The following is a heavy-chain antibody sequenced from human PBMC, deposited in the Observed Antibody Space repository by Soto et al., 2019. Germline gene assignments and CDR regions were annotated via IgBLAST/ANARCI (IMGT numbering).Heavy chain of an antibody. Sequence: LSLTCTVPGGSISSSYWSWIRQPAGKGLEWIGRIYTSETTNYNPSLKSRVTTSIDSSRNQFSLKLSSVTAADTAVYYCARDEGLATVPSFDFWGQGTLVTVSS. CDR1: GGSISSSY. CDR2: IYTSETT. CDR3: ARDEGLATVPSFDF. V-gene: IGHV4-4*07. D-gene: IGHD4-17*01. J-gene: IGHJ4*02.